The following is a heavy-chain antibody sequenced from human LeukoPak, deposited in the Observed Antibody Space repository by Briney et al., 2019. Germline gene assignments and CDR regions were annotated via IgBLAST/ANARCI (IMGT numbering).Heavy chain of an antibody. V-gene: IGHV3-21*01. Sequence: GGSLRLSCAASGFTFSSFGMNWVRQAPGKGLEWVSSFSSSSNYIYYADSVKGRFTISRDNAKNSLYLQMNSLRAEDTAVYYCARDRYYDSSGYTGEGYFDYWGQGTLVTVSS. CDR1: GFTFSSFG. J-gene: IGHJ4*02. CDR2: FSSSSNYI. D-gene: IGHD3-22*01. CDR3: ARDRYYDSSGYTGEGYFDY.